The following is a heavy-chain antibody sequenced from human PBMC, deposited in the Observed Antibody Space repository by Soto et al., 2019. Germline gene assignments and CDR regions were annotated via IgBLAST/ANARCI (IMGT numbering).Heavy chain of an antibody. CDR1: GFTFSSYG. Sequence: QVQLVESGGGVVQPGRSLRLSCAASGFTFSSYGMHWVRQAPGKGLEWVAVIWYDGSNKYFADSVKGRFTISRGISKNTLYLQMNSLRPKDTAVYYFAIVGVNCGYYFDCWVQGTLVSVAS. D-gene: IGHD2-21*01. CDR2: IWYDGSNK. J-gene: IGHJ4*02. V-gene: IGHV3-33*01. CDR3: AIVGVNCGYYFDC.